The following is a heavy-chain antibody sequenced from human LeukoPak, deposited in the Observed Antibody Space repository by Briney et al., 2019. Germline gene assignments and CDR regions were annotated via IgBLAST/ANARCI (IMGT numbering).Heavy chain of an antibody. CDR1: GYTFTSYG. V-gene: IGHV1-46*01. CDR3: ARSPAYSGYDYYLSVVYYYYGMDV. CDR2: INPSGGST. Sequence: GASVKVSCKASGYTFTSYGISWVRQAPGQGLEWMGIINPSGGSTSYAQKFQGRVTMTRDTSTSTVYMELSSLRSEDTAVYYCARSPAYSGYDYYLSVVYYYYGMDVWGQGTTVTVSS. D-gene: IGHD5-12*01. J-gene: IGHJ6*02.